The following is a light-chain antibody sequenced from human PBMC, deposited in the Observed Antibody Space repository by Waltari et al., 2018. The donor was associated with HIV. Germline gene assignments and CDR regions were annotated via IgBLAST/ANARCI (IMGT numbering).Light chain of an antibody. Sequence: EIVMTQSPATLSVSPGERATLSCRASHGVSNNLAWFQQKPGQAPRLLIYGASTRATGCPGRFSGSWSGKDFTLTISSLQSEDFALYYCQQNDDWPWTFGQGTKVEIK. CDR1: HGVSNN. V-gene: IGKV3-15*01. CDR2: GAS. J-gene: IGKJ1*01. CDR3: QQNDDWPWT.